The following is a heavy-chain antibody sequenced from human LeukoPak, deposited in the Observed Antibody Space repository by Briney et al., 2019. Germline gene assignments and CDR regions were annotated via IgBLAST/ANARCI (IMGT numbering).Heavy chain of an antibody. CDR3: ARDRVRTTVTHFDY. CDR1: GFTFSNYA. CDR2: VSYDGSNK. V-gene: IGHV3-30-3*01. Sequence: GRSLRLSCAASGFTFSNYAMHWVRQAPGKGLEWVAVVSYDGSNKYYADSVKGRFTISRDNSKNTLYLQMNSLRAEDTAVYYCARDRVRTTVTHFDYWGQGTLVTVSS. J-gene: IGHJ4*02. D-gene: IGHD4-17*01.